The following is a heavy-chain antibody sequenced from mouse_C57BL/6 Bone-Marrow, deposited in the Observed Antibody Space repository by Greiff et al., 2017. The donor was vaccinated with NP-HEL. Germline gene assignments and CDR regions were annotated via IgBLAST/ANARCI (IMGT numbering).Heavy chain of an antibody. Sequence: EVMLVESGGGLVQPGGSMKLSCVASGFTFSNYWMNWVRQSPEKGLEWVAQIRLKSDNYATHYAESVKGRFTISRDDSKSSVYLQMNNLRAEDTGIYYCTRIYYDYAWFAYWGQGTLVTVSA. D-gene: IGHD2-4*01. CDR3: TRIYYDYAWFAY. CDR2: IRLKSDNYAT. J-gene: IGHJ3*01. V-gene: IGHV6-3*01. CDR1: GFTFSNYW.